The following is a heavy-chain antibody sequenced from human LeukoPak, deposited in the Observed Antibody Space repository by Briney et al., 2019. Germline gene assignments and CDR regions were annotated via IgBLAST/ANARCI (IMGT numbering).Heavy chain of an antibody. CDR2: INTNTGNP. CDR1: GYTFTSYY. V-gene: IGHV7-4-1*02. Sequence: ASVKVSCKASGYTFTSYYMHWVRQAPGQGLEWMGWINTNTGNPTYAQGFTGRFVFSLDTSVSTAYLQISSLKAEDTAVYYCARDLSRVGATNGDDAFDIWGQGTMVTVSS. D-gene: IGHD1-26*01. J-gene: IGHJ3*02. CDR3: ARDLSRVGATNGDDAFDI.